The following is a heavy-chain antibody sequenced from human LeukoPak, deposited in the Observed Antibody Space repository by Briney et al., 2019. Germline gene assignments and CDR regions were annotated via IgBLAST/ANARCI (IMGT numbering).Heavy chain of an antibody. Sequence: PGGSLRLSCAASGFTFSSYWMSWVRQAPGKGLEWVSYISSGGSTIYYADSVKGRFTISRDNAKNSLYLQMNSLRAEDTAVYYCARDGYYYGSGRFRFDHWGQGTLVTVSS. CDR2: ISSGGSTI. V-gene: IGHV3-48*04. J-gene: IGHJ4*02. D-gene: IGHD3-10*01. CDR3: ARDGYYYGSGRFRFDH. CDR1: GFTFSSYW.